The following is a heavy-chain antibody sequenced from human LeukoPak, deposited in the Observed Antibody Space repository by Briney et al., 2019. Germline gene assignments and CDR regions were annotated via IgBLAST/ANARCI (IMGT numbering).Heavy chain of an antibody. J-gene: IGHJ4*02. CDR3: ATRKLGNDY. CDR2: IYYTET. V-gene: IGHV4-59*02. CDR1: GGSVSNYY. Sequence: SQTLSLTCTVSGGSVSNYYCSWIRQSPGQGLEWIGYIYYTETSYNPSLKSRVTISADTSKNQFSLKLYSVTAADTAVYYCATRKLGNDYWGQGTLVTVSS. D-gene: IGHD7-27*01.